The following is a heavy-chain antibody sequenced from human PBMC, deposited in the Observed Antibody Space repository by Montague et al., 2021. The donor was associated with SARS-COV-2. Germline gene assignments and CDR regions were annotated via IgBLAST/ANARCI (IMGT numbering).Heavy chain of an antibody. Sequence: SETLSLTCVVSGDSISTDNWWTWVRLPPGKGLEWVGGIYHTGSTKYKPSLKSRVSMSVDKSWNQFSLRLTSVTAADTAVYYCARGARQGYGFRLGSFDSWGRGTLVTVSS. CDR3: ARGARQGYGFRLGSFDS. CDR1: GDSISTDNW. D-gene: IGHD3-10*01. CDR2: IYHTGST. J-gene: IGHJ4*02. V-gene: IGHV4-4*02.